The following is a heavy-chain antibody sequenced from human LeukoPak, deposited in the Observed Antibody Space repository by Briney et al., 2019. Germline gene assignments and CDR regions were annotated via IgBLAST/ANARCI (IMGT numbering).Heavy chain of an antibody. D-gene: IGHD5-18*01. Sequence: ALVKVSCKPSGYTFTPYDIIGMTQATGQGLEGMGWMNPTSGSTGYEQNLQGRVTISRNTSMSTAYMELSSVTAADTAVYYCAREGEQGYSYGRFDYWGQGTLVTVSS. V-gene: IGHV1-8*01. CDR2: MNPTSGST. CDR3: AREGEQGYSYGRFDY. CDR1: GYTFTPYD. J-gene: IGHJ4*02.